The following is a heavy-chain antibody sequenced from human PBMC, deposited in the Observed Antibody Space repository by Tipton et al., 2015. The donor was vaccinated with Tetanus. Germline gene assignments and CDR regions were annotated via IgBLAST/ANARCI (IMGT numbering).Heavy chain of an antibody. Sequence: QLVQSGAEVKKPGASVKVSCKTSGFTFTSYGFSWVRQAPGQGLEWMGWISAYNGIANYAQKLQDRVTMTPETSTTTAYLELRSLKSDDTAVYFCARRGYSSGFDYWGQGTLVTVSS. J-gene: IGHJ4*02. D-gene: IGHD6-19*01. CDR1: GFTFTSYG. V-gene: IGHV1-18*04. CDR3: ARRGYSSGFDY. CDR2: ISAYNGIA.